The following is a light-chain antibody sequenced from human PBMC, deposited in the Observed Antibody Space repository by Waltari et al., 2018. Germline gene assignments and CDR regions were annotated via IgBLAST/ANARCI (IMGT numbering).Light chain of an antibody. CDR2: EAS. Sequence: IVLPQSPATLSLSPGEPATLSCRASESVSRYLAWYQQKPGQAPRLLIYEASNRATSIPARFSGSGSGTDFTLTISSLEPEDFAVYYCQHRSDWPLTFGGGTKVEIK. CDR1: ESVSRY. J-gene: IGKJ4*01. CDR3: QHRSDWPLT. V-gene: IGKV3-11*01.